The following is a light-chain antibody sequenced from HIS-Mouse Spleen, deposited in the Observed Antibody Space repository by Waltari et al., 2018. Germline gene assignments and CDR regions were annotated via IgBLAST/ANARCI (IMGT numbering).Light chain of an antibody. V-gene: IGKV2-28*01. J-gene: IGKJ3*01. CDR3: MQALQTEFT. Sequence: DIVMTQSPLSLPVTPGEPASIPCRSSQSLLHSNGYNYLDWYLQKPGQSPQLLIYLGSNRASGVPDRFSGSGSGTDFTLKISSVEAEDVGVYYCMQALQTEFTFGPGTKVDIK. CDR1: QSLLHSNGYNY. CDR2: LGS.